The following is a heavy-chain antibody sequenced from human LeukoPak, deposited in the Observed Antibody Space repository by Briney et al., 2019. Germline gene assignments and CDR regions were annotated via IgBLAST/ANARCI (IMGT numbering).Heavy chain of an antibody. Sequence: GGSLRLSCAASGFCFSSYNMNWVRQAPGKGLEWVSYISSSSSTIYYADSVKGRFTISRDNAKNSLFLQMNSLRAEDTAVYYYARGWLGSSSEGFGYWGQGTLVTVSS. CDR3: ARGWLGSSSEGFGY. J-gene: IGHJ4*02. V-gene: IGHV3-48*01. CDR1: GFCFSSYN. CDR2: ISSSSSTI. D-gene: IGHD6-6*01.